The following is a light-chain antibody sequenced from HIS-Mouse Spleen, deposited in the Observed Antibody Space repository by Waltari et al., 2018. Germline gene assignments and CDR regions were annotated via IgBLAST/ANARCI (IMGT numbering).Light chain of an antibody. Sequence: QSVLTQPPSASGTPGQRVTISCSGSSSNIGRNTVNWYQQLPGTAPKLLIYRNNQRPSGVPDLFSGANAGTSASLAISGLQSEDEADYYCAAWDDSLNGYVFGTGTKVTVL. CDR2: RNN. CDR3: AAWDDSLNGYV. V-gene: IGLV1-44*01. J-gene: IGLJ1*01. CDR1: SSNIGRNT.